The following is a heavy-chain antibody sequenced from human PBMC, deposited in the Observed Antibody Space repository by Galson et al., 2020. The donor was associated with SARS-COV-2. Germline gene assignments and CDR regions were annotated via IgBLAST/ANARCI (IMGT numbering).Heavy chain of an antibody. CDR1: GGSVSSGSYY. Sequence: SETLSLTCTVSGGSVSSGSYYWSWIRQPPGKGLEWIGYIYYSGSTNYNPSLKSRVTISVDTSKNQFSLKLSSVTAADTAVYYCARAAQTYYDFWSGYYNAPHFDYWGQGTLVAVSS. CDR3: ARAAQTYYDFWSGYYNAPHFDY. J-gene: IGHJ4*02. D-gene: IGHD3-3*01. V-gene: IGHV4-61*01. CDR2: IYYSGST.